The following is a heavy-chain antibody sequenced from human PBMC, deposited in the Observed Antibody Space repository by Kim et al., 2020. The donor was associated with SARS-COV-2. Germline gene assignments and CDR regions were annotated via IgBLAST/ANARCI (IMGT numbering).Heavy chain of an antibody. CDR3: ARDLRFESSGPYGMDV. CDR1: GFTFSDYY. J-gene: IGHJ6*02. CDR2: ISSSGSTI. V-gene: IGHV3-11*04. Sequence: GGSLRLSCAASGFTFSDYYMSWIRQAPGKGLEWVSYISSSGSTIYYADSVKGRFTISRDNAKNSLYLQMNSLRAEDTAVYYCARDLRFESSGPYGMDVWGQGTTVTVSS. D-gene: IGHD6-19*01.